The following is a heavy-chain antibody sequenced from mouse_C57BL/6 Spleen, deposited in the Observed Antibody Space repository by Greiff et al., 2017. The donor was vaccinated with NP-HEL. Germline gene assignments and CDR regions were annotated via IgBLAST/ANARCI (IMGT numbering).Heavy chain of an antibody. D-gene: IGHD2-4*01. CDR2: IDPEDGET. CDR1: GFNIKDYY. CDR3: ASPSTMITCFDY. J-gene: IGHJ2*01. Sequence: EVQLQESGAELVKPGASVKLSCTASGFNIKDYYMHWVKQRTEQGLEWIGRIDPEDGETKYAPKFQGKATITADTSSNPAYLQLSSLTSEDTAVYYCASPSTMITCFDYWGQGTTLTVSS. V-gene: IGHV14-2*01.